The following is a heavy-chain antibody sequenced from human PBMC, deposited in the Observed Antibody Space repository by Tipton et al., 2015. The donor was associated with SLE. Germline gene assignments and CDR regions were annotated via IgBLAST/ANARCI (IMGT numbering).Heavy chain of an antibody. Sequence: TPSLTCTVSGRSINSNSYQWGWIRQPPGKGLEWIGSVYHRGSTSYNPSLKSRVIISVDTSSNQFSLRLLSVTAADTAVYYCARELHSWGQGILVTVSS. CDR1: GRSINSNSYQ. J-gene: IGHJ5*02. CDR3: ARELHS. V-gene: IGHV4-39*07. CDR2: VYHRGST. D-gene: IGHD3-3*02.